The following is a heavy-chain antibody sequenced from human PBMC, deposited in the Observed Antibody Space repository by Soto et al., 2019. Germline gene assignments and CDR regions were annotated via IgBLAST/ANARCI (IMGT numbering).Heavy chain of an antibody. V-gene: IGHV4-59*01. D-gene: IGHD4-17*01. CDR1: GGSIGSYH. Sequence: SETLSLTCTVSGGSIGSYHWSWVRQPPGKGLEWIASVYYTGTTNYNPSLGSRVTISIDAPENQISLKLTSVTAADTAFYYCARDTVLTGMFDLWGQGTWCTVSA. J-gene: IGHJ5*02. CDR3: ARDTVLTGMFDL. CDR2: VYYTGTT.